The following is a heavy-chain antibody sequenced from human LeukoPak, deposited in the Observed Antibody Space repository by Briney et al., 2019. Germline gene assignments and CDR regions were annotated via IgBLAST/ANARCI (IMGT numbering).Heavy chain of an antibody. CDR1: GFTFSTYW. D-gene: IGHD2-21*02. V-gene: IGHV3-7*01. Sequence: GGSLRLSCAVSGFTFSTYWMNWYRQAPGKGLECVGNINQDASEINYVDSVRGRFTISRDNAKNSLHLQMNSLRAEDTAVYYCATDRDNSDWQKRFDSWGQGTLVTVSS. CDR2: INQDASEI. CDR3: ATDRDNSDWQKRFDS. J-gene: IGHJ4*02.